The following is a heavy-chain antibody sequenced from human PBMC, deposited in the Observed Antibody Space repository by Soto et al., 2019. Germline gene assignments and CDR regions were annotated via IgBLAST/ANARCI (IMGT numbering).Heavy chain of an antibody. CDR3: ARTRGGYKLGGGVEH. CDR1: GGSISSSSYY. D-gene: IGHD5-12*01. Sequence: SETLSLTCTVSGGSISSSSYYWGWIRQPPGKGLEWIGYIYYSGSTNYNPSLKSRVTISVDTSKNQFSLKLSSVTAADTAVYYCARTRGGYKLGGGVEHWGQGTLVTVSS. V-gene: IGHV4-61*05. CDR2: IYYSGST. J-gene: IGHJ5*02.